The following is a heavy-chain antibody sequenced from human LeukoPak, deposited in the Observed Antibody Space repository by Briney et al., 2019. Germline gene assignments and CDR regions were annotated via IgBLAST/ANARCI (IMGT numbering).Heavy chain of an antibody. CDR3: ARDLEDSSGWYVKDAFDI. Sequence: KPGGSLRLSCAASGFTFSSYSMNWVRQAPGKGLEWVSSISSSSSYIYYADSVKGRFTISRDNAKNSLYLQMNSLRAEGTAVYYCARDLEDSSGWYVKDAFDIWGQGTMVTVSS. CDR2: ISSSSSYI. D-gene: IGHD6-19*01. CDR1: GFTFSSYS. J-gene: IGHJ3*02. V-gene: IGHV3-21*01.